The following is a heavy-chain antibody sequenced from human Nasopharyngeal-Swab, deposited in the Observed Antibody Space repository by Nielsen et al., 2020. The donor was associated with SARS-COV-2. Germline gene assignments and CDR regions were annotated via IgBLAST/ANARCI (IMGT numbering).Heavy chain of an antibody. D-gene: IGHD3-16*02. Sequence: GESLKISCAASGFTFSSYAMSWVRQAPGKGLEWVSAISGSGGSTYYADSVKGRFTISRDNSKNTLYLQMNSLRAEDTAVYYCAKVGGGYDYVWGSYRNDAFDIWGQGTMVIVSS. V-gene: IGHV3-23*01. CDR2: ISGSGGST. J-gene: IGHJ3*02. CDR3: AKVGGGYDYVWGSYRNDAFDI. CDR1: GFTFSSYA.